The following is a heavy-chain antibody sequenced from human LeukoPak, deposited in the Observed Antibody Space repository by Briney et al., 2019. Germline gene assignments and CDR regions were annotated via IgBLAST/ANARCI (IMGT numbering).Heavy chain of an antibody. CDR3: AKGTYYYDSSGYSHGANFDY. D-gene: IGHD3-22*01. J-gene: IGHJ4*02. Sequence: GESLKISCKGSGYSFTSYWIGWVRQMPGKGLEWMGIIYPGDSDTRYSPSFQGQVTFSADKSISTAYLQWSSLKASDTAMYYCAKGTYYYDSSGYSHGANFDYWGQGTLVTVSS. CDR1: GYSFTSYW. V-gene: IGHV5-51*01. CDR2: IYPGDSDT.